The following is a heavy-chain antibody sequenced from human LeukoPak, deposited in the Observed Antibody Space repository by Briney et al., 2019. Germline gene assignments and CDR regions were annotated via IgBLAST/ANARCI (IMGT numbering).Heavy chain of an antibody. J-gene: IGHJ4*02. CDR3: ARDPGRRFDY. CDR1: GYTFTNYY. CDR2: INPSGGST. Sequence: ASVKVSXKASGYTFTNYYIHWVRQAPGQGLEWMGIINPSGGSTTYAQKFQGRVTMTRDTSTSTVYMELSSLRFEDTAVYYCARDPGRRFDYWGRETLVTVSS. V-gene: IGHV1-46*01.